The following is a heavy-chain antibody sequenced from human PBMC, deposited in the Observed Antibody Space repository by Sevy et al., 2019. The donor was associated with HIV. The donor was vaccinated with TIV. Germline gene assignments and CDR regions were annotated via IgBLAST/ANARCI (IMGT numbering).Heavy chain of an antibody. V-gene: IGHV3-23*01. CDR2: ISCNGENT. CDR1: EFTFSSHA. D-gene: IGHD1-26*01. CDR3: ERDGSGISAFDM. J-gene: IGHJ3*02. Sequence: GGSLRLSCTASEFTFSSHAVSWVRQAPGKGLEWVSAISCNGENTHYADSVRGRFTISRDNFKNTLYLQMNSLRAEDTALYYGERDGSGISAFDMWGKGKMVTVS.